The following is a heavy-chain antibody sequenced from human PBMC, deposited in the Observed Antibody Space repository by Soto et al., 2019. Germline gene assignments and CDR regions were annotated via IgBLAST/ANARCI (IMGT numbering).Heavy chain of an antibody. D-gene: IGHD6-19*01. J-gene: IGHJ6*02. CDR3: ARDISSGWASNYYYYGMDV. Sequence: SVKVSCKASGGTFSSYAISWVRQAPGQGLEWMGGIIPIFGTANYAQKFQGRVTITADESTSTAYMELSSLRSEDTAVYYCARDISSGWASNYYYYGMDVWGQGTTVTVSS. CDR1: GGTFSSYA. V-gene: IGHV1-69*13. CDR2: IIPIFGTA.